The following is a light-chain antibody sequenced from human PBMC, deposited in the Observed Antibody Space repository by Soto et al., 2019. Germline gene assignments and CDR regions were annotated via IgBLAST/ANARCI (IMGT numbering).Light chain of an antibody. CDR1: SSEVGGYNY. Sequence: QSVLTQPSSGSGSPGRSITISCPGTSSEVGGYNYVSWYQHHPGKAPKLMIFDVSNRPSGVSNRFSGSKSGNTASLTISGLQPEDEADYYCSSYTTSNTRQIVFGTGTKVTVL. V-gene: IGLV2-14*03. J-gene: IGLJ1*01. CDR2: DVS. CDR3: SSYTTSNTRQIV.